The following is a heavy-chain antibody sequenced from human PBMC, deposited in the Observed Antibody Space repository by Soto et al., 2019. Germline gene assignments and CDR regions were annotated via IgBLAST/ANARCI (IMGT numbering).Heavy chain of an antibody. J-gene: IGHJ6*03. D-gene: IGHD6-19*01. CDR2: ILSNDEK. V-gene: IGHV2-26*01. Sequence: HVTLKESGPVLVKPTETLTLTCTVSGFSLSNGKVGVSWIRQPPGKALEWLAHILSNDEKSYRTSLKSRLTISEDTSKSQVVLTMTNVDPVDTAKYYCSRILFGRSVAGGYFYMDVWGKGTTVTVSS. CDR3: SRILFGRSVAGGYFYMDV. CDR1: GFSLSNGKVG.